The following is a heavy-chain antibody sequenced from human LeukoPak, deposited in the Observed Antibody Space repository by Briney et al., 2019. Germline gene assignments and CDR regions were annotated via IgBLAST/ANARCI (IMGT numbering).Heavy chain of an antibody. V-gene: IGHV1-18*01. J-gene: IGHJ4*02. D-gene: IGHD3-22*01. CDR1: GYTFTSYG. CDR2: ISAYNGNT. CDR3: ARVNPPGITMIVDY. Sequence: ASVKVSCKASGYTFTSYGISWVRQAPGQGLEWMGWISAYNGNTNYAQKLQGRVTTTTDTSTSTAYMELRSLSSDDTAVYYCARVNPPGITMIVDYWGQGTLVTVSS.